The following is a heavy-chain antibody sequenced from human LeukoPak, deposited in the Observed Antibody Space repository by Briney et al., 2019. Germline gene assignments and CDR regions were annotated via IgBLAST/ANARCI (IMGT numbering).Heavy chain of an antibody. D-gene: IGHD6-13*01. J-gene: IGHJ4*02. Sequence: SQTLALTCTVSGVSISSGSYYWSWIGPPAGKGLEWVGRISGSGSTDYNASLKPRVTMPVHTSKNQLSLKVISVTAADTAVYYCARGVIAAGGNDFDYWGQRTLVTVSS. CDR2: ISGSGST. V-gene: IGHV4-61*02. CDR3: ARGVIAAGGNDFDY. CDR1: GVSISSGSYY.